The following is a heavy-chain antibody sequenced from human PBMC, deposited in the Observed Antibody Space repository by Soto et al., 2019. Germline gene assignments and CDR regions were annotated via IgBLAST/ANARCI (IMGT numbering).Heavy chain of an antibody. V-gene: IGHV3-33*01. Sequence: PGGSLRLSCAASGFTFSSYGMHWVRQAPGKGLEWVAVIWYDGSNKYYADSVKGRFTISRDNSKNTLYLQMNSLRAEDTAVYYCARDRPQPTGYYYGMDVWGKGTTVTVSS. CDR1: GFTFSSYG. CDR3: ARDRPQPTGYYYGMDV. CDR2: IWYDGSNK. D-gene: IGHD1-1*01. J-gene: IGHJ6*04.